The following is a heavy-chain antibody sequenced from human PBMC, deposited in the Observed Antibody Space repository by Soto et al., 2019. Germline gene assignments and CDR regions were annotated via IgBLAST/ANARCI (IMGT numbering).Heavy chain of an antibody. Sequence: GGSLRLSCAASAFTFSNYAMNWVRQAPGKGLEWVSVISGSGGSASYADSVQGRFTIYRDNSKNTLYLQMNSLRAEDTAIYYCVREDSARDSRGYFDFWGRGTIVTVSS. CDR1: AFTFSNYA. J-gene: IGHJ3*01. V-gene: IGHV3-23*01. D-gene: IGHD5-12*01. CDR3: VREDSARDSRGYFDF. CDR2: ISGSGGSA.